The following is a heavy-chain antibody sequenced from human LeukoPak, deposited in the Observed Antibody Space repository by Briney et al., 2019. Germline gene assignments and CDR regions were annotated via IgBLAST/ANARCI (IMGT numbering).Heavy chain of an antibody. Sequence: GASVKVSCTASGYNFRAYYIHWVRQAPRQGLEWLGYIRPMTGDTNYAQKFQDRVTFSMDTSTATAYIELRSLRSDDTAFYYCGRGVQSFDPWGQGTLVTVSS. V-gene: IGHV1-2*02. CDR2: IRPMTGDT. CDR1: GYNFRAYY. CDR3: GRGVQSFDP. J-gene: IGHJ5*02.